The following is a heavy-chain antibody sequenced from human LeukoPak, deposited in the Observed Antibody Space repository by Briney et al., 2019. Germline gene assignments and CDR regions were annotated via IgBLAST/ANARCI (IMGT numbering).Heavy chain of an antibody. CDR3: ARGSRNYYDSSGYYYY. CDR1: GFTFSSYA. CDR2: ISSNGGST. D-gene: IGHD3-22*01. J-gene: IGHJ4*02. V-gene: IGHV3-64*01. Sequence: DPGGSLRLSCAASGFTFSSYAMHWVRQAPGKGLEYVSAISSNGGSTYYANSVKGRFTISRDNSKNTLYLQMGSLRAEDMAVYYCARGSRNYYDSSGYYYYWGQGTLVTVPS.